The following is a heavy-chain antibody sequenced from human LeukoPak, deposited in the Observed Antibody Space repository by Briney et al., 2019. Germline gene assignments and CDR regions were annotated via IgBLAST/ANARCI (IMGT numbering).Heavy chain of an antibody. CDR1: GFTFSGYW. V-gene: IGHV3-7*01. Sequence: GGFLRLSCAASGFTFSGYWMSWVRQAPGKGLEWVANIKQDGGERYYVDSVKGRFTISRDNAKNSLYLQMNSLRAEDTAVYFCAMIEQVVSNVEGGYWGQGTLVTVSS. CDR2: IKQDGGER. J-gene: IGHJ4*02. CDR3: AMIEQVVSNVEGGY. D-gene: IGHD6-6*01.